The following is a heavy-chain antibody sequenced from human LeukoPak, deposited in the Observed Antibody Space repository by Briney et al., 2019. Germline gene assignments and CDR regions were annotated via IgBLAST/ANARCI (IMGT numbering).Heavy chain of an antibody. V-gene: IGHV3-21*01. CDR2: ISSSSSFI. J-gene: IGHJ3*02. Sequence: PGRSLRLSCAASGFTFSNYGMHWVRQTPGKGLEWVSSISSSSSFIYYADSVKGRFTISRDNAKNSLYLQMNSLRAEDTAVYYCARDVLIAADGVIRLDAFDIWGQGTVVTVSS. D-gene: IGHD6-13*01. CDR1: GFTFSNYG. CDR3: ARDVLIAADGVIRLDAFDI.